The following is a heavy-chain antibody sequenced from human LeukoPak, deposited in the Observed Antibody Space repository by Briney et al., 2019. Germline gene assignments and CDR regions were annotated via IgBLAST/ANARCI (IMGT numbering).Heavy chain of an antibody. CDR3: ARLQWLDAFDI. D-gene: IGHD6-19*01. CDR1: GGSFSGHY. Sequence: PSETLSLTCAVYGGSFSGHYWSWIRQPPGKGLEWIGEINHSGSTNYNPSLKSRVTISVDTSKNQFSLKLSSVTAADTAVYYCARLQWLDAFDIWGQGTMVTVSS. CDR2: INHSGST. J-gene: IGHJ3*02. V-gene: IGHV4-34*01.